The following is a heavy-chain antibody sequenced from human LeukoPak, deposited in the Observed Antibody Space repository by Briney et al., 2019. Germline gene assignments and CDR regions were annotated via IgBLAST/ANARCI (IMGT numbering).Heavy chain of an antibody. CDR1: GGSFSGYY. D-gene: IGHD1-26*01. CDR3: ARGVYSGSPGSFYYYYYGMDV. V-gene: IGHV4-34*01. CDR2: INHSGST. J-gene: IGHJ6*02. Sequence: SETLSLTCAVYGGSFSGYYWSWIRQPPGKGLEWIGEINHSGSTNYNTSLKSRVTISVDTSKNQFSLKLSSVTAADTAVYYCARGVYSGSPGSFYYYYYGMDVWGQGTTVTVSS.